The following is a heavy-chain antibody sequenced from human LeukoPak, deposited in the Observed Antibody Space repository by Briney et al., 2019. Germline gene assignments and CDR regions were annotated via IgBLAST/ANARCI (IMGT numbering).Heavy chain of an antibody. CDR2: INPSGGST. CDR1: GYTFTGYY. D-gene: IGHD3-3*01. CDR3: ARDEGRYYDFWSGYRTHDAFDI. V-gene: IGHV1-46*01. J-gene: IGHJ3*02. Sequence: ASVKVSCKASGYTFTGYYMHWVRQAPGQGLEWMGIINPSGGSTSYAQKFQGRVTMTRDTSTSTVYMELSSLRSEDTAVYYCARDEGRYYDFWSGYRTHDAFDIWGQGTMVTVSS.